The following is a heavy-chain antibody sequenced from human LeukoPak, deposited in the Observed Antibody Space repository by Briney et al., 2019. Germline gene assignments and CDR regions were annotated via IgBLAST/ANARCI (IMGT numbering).Heavy chain of an antibody. V-gene: IGHV3-33*01. J-gene: IGHJ3*02. CDR3: ARDLLGSLAFDI. D-gene: IGHD7-27*01. CDR2: IWYDGSNK. Sequence: PGGSLRLSCAASGFTFSSYGMHWVRQAPGKGLEWVAVIWYDGSNKHYADSVKGRFTISRDNSKNTLYLQMNSLRAEDTAVYYCARDLLGSLAFDIWGQGTMVTVSS. CDR1: GFTFSSYG.